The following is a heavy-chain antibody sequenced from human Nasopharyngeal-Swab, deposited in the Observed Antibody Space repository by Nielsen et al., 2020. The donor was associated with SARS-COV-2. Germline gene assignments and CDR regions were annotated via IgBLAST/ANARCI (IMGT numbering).Heavy chain of an antibody. J-gene: IGHJ6*02. D-gene: IGHD5-12*01. Sequence: GESLKISCAASGFTFNTYAISWVRQAPGKGLEWVSVISGSDYSTKYADSVKGRFTISRDNSKNTLNLQMNNLRAEGTAIYYCAKDRDSGDDSEEYYHYYGMDVWGQGAPVTVSS. CDR2: ISGSDYST. CDR1: GFTFNTYA. V-gene: IGHV3-23*01. CDR3: AKDRDSGDDSEEYYHYYGMDV.